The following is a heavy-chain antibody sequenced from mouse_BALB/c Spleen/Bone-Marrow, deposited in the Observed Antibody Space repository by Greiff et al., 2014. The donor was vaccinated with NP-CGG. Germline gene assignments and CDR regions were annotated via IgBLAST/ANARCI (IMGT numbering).Heavy chain of an antibody. CDR1: GFTFSSHV. CDR2: ISSGGRYI. J-gene: IGHJ3*01. Sequence: EVQVVESGGGLVKPGGSLKPSCAASGFTFSSHVMSWVRQSPEKRLEWVAEISSGGRYIYYPDTVTGRFTISRDNAKNTLYLKMSSLRSEDTAMYYCTRGLNFAYWGQGTLVTVSA. V-gene: IGHV5-9-4*01. CDR3: TRGLNFAY.